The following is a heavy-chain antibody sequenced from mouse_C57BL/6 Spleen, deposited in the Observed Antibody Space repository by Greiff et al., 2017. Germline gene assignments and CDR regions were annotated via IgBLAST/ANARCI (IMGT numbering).Heavy chain of an antibody. CDR2: ISSGGSYT. CDR3: ARHSELAMDY. Sequence: EVQGVESGGDLVKPGGSLKLSCAASGFTFSSYGMSWVRQTPDKRLEWVATISSGGSYTYYPDSVKGRFTISRDNAKNTLYLQMSSLKSEDTAMYYCARHSELAMDYWGQGTSVTVSS. CDR1: GFTFSSYG. J-gene: IGHJ4*01. V-gene: IGHV5-6*01. D-gene: IGHD4-1*01.